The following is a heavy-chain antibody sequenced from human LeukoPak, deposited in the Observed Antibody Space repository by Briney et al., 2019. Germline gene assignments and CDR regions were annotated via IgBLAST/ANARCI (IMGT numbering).Heavy chain of an antibody. V-gene: IGHV3-7*01. J-gene: IGHJ4*02. CDR3: VREYYYNSSGYRALRY. Sequence: PGGSLRLSCAASGFTYSYFCMSWVRQAPGKGLEWVANIKEDGSEENYLDSVKGRFTISRDNTENSLYLQMSGLRAEDVAVYYCVREYYYNSSGYRALRYWGQGTLVTVSS. CDR2: IKEDGSEE. D-gene: IGHD3-22*01. CDR1: GFTYSYFC.